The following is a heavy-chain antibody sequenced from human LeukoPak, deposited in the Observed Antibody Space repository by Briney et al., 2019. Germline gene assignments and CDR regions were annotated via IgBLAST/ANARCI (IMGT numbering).Heavy chain of an antibody. CDR3: ARGLSMVRGAFYGMDV. CDR1: GYTFTSYD. CDR2: MNPNSGNT. V-gene: IGHV1-8*01. J-gene: IGHJ6*02. Sequence: GASVKVSCKASGYTFTSYDINWVRLATGQGLEWMGWMNPNSGNTGYAQKFQGRVTTTRNTSISTAYMELSSLRSEDTAVYYCARGLSMVRGAFYGMDVWGQGTTVTVSS. D-gene: IGHD3-10*01.